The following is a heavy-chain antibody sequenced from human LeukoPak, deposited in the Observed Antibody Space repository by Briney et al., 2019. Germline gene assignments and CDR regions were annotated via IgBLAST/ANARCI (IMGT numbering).Heavy chain of an antibody. Sequence: GGSLRLSCAASGFTFSSYWMHWVRQAPGKGLVWVSRINSDGSSTSYADSVKGRFTISRDNAKNTLYLQMNSLRAEDTAVYYCAKASSGYDSGGAFDIWGQGTMVTVSS. J-gene: IGHJ3*02. D-gene: IGHD5-12*01. CDR1: GFTFSSYW. CDR2: INSDGSST. CDR3: AKASSGYDSGGAFDI. V-gene: IGHV3-74*01.